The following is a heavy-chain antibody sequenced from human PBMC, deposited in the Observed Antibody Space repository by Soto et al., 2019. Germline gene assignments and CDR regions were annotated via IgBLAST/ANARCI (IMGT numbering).Heavy chain of an antibody. CDR1: GYTFTSYA. CDR3: ARDRLRTIFGVVNDSMDV. Sequence: ASVKVSCKASGYTFTSYAMHWVRQAPGQRLEWMGWINAGNGNTKYSQKFQGRVTITRDTSASTAYMELSSLRSEDTAVYYCARDRLRTIFGVVNDSMDVWGQGTTVTVSS. CDR2: INAGNGNT. D-gene: IGHD3-3*01. V-gene: IGHV1-3*01. J-gene: IGHJ6*02.